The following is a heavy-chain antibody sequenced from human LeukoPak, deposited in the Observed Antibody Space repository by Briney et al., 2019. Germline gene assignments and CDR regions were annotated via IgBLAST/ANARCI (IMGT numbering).Heavy chain of an antibody. CDR1: GGSISSYY. J-gene: IGHJ5*02. V-gene: IGHV4-4*07. Sequence: SETLSLTCTVSGGSISSYYWSWIRQPAGKGLEWIGRIYTSGSTNYNPSLKSRFTMSVDTSKNQFSLKLSSVTAADTAVYYCARGGESVGIAAAGYPNWFDPWGQGTLVTVSS. CDR2: IYTSGST. D-gene: IGHD6-13*01. CDR3: ARGGESVGIAAAGYPNWFDP.